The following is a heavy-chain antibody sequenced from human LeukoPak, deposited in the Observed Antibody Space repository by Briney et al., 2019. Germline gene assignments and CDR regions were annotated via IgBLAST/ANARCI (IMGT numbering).Heavy chain of an antibody. J-gene: IGHJ4*02. Sequence: ASVKVPCKASGYTFTSYGISWVRQAPGQGLEWMGWISAYNGNTNYAQKLQGRVTMTPDTSTSTAYMELRSLRSDDTAVYYCARDEVVAGADYWGQGTLVTVSS. V-gene: IGHV1-18*01. D-gene: IGHD6-19*01. CDR3: ARDEVVAGADY. CDR2: ISAYNGNT. CDR1: GYTFTSYG.